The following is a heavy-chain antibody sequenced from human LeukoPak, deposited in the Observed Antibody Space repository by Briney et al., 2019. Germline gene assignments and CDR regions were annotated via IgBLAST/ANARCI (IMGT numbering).Heavy chain of an antibody. D-gene: IGHD1-7*01. CDR3: ARHSDWNYNY. J-gene: IGHJ4*02. CDR2: IYYSGST. CDR1: GGSISSSSYH. Sequence: PSETLSLTCTVSGGSISSSSYHWGWIRQPPGKGLEWIGSIYYSGSTYYNPSLKSRVTISVDTSKNQFSLKLSSVTAADTAVYYCARHSDWNYNYWGQGTLVTVSS. V-gene: IGHV4-39*01.